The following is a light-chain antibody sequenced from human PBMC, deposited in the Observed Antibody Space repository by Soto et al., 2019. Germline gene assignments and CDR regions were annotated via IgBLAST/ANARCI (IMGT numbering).Light chain of an antibody. V-gene: IGLV2-14*01. J-gene: IGLJ1*01. CDR1: SSDVGGYNY. Sequence: QSVLTQPASVSRSPGQSITISCTGTSSDVGGYNYVSWYQQHPGKAPKLMIYDVSERPSGVSDRFSASKSGNTASLIISGLQAEDEADYYCSSFTSDSSHYVFGSGTKVTVL. CDR2: DVS. CDR3: SSFTSDSSHYV.